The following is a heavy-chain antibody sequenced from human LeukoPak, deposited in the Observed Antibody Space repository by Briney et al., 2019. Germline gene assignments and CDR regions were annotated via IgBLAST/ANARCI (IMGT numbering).Heavy chain of an antibody. CDR1: GYTFTSYY. CDR3: ARESRYCNSTSCYGGFDYYYGMDV. CDR2: INPSGGST. J-gene: IGHJ6*04. V-gene: IGHV1-46*01. D-gene: IGHD2-2*01. Sequence: ASVKVSCKASGYTFTSYYMHWVRQAPGQGLEWMGIINPSGGSTSYAQKFQGRVTMTRDTSTSTVYMELSSLRSEDTAVYYCARESRYCNSTSCYGGFDYYYGMDVWGKGTTVTVSS.